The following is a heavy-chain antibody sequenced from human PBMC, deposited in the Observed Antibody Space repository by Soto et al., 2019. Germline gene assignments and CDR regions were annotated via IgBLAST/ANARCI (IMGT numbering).Heavy chain of an antibody. CDR1: GFTFSGYY. CDR2: ISNSGTSV. Sequence: GGSLRFSCAASGFTFSGYYMSWIRQAPGKGLEWVSYISNSGTSVWYADSVKGRFTISRDNAKSSLSLQMNSLRAEDTAMYYCARDPSNKGFDPWGQGTLITVSS. J-gene: IGHJ5*02. V-gene: IGHV3-11*01. CDR3: ARDPSNKGFDP.